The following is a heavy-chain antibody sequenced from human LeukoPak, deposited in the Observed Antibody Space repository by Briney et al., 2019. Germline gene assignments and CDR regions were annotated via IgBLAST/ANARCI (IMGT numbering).Heavy chain of an antibody. Sequence: SETLSLTCAVSGYPISSGYYWGWIRQPPGKGLEWIGEINHSGSTNYNPSLKSRVTISVDTSKNQFSLKLSSVTAADTAVYYCARSAAGVDYWGQGTLVTVSS. CDR2: INHSGST. V-gene: IGHV4-38-2*01. CDR1: GYPISSGYY. CDR3: ARSAAGVDY. D-gene: IGHD3-10*01. J-gene: IGHJ4*02.